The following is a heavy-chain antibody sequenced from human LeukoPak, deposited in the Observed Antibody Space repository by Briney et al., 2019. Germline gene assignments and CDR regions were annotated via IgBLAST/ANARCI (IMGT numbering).Heavy chain of an antibody. CDR2: IYTSGST. CDR1: GGSISSYY. V-gene: IGHV4-4*07. CDR3: ARVEVAVAGRHLDY. J-gene: IGHJ4*02. Sequence: SETLSLTCTVSGGSISSYYWSWIRQPAGKGLEWIGRIYTSGSTNYNPSLKSRVTMSVDTSKNQFSLKLSSVTAADTAVYYCARVEVAVAGRHLDYWGQGTLVTVSS. D-gene: IGHD6-19*01.